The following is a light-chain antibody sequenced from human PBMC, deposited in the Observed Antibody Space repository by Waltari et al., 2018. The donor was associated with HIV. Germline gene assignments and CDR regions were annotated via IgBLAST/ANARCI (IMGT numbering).Light chain of an antibody. V-gene: IGKV3-15*01. CDR1: QSISSN. J-gene: IGKJ1*01. CDR2: YAS. Sequence: EIVMTQSPATLSVSPGHRATVSCWASQSISSNLAWYQHRPGQSARRLVYYASTRVAGISARFSASGVATEFTLTISSLQSEEFAVYYCQEYEDWLSWTFGQGTKVEMK. CDR3: QEYEDWLSWT.